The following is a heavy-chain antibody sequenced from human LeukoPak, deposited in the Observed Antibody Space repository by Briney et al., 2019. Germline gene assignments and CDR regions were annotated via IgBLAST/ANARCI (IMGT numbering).Heavy chain of an antibody. D-gene: IGHD2-15*01. V-gene: IGHV1-18*01. J-gene: IGHJ4*02. CDR1: GYTFTSYG. CDR3: ARVGGYCSGGSCLGIPYFDY. Sequence: GASVKVSCKASGYTFTSYGISWVRQAPGQGLEWMGWISAYNGNTNYAQKLQGRVTMTTDTSTSTAYMELRSLRSDDTAVYYCARVGGYCSGGSCLGIPYFDYWGQGTLVTVSS. CDR2: ISAYNGNT.